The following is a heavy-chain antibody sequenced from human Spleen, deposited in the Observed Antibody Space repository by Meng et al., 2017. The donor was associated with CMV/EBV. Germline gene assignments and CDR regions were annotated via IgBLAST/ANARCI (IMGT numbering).Heavy chain of an antibody. CDR2: INPSGGST. J-gene: IGHJ4*02. CDR1: GGTFNSYA. V-gene: IGHV1-46*02. D-gene: IGHD2-2*01. Sequence: ASVKVSCKASGGTFNSYALSWVRQAPGQGLEWMGIINPSGGSTSYAQKFQGRVTMTRDTSTSTVYMELSSLRSEDTAVYYCARESIVVVPAAVPFDYWGQGTLVTVSS. CDR3: ARESIVVVPAAVPFDY.